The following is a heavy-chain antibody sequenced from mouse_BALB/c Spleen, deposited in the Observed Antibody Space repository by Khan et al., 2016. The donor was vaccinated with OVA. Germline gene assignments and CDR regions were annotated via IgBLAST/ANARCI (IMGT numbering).Heavy chain of an antibody. CDR1: GYSITSGYA. V-gene: IGHV3-2*02. Sequence: EVKLLESGPGLVKPSQSLSLTCTVTGYSITSGYAWNWIRQFPGNKLERMGYISYSGVTSYTPSLKSRISITRDTSKNQSFLQLNSVTTEDTATYYVARGNYYGYYFDYWGQGTTLTVSS. CDR2: ISYSGVT. D-gene: IGHD1-1*01. CDR3: ARGNYYGYYFDY. J-gene: IGHJ2*01.